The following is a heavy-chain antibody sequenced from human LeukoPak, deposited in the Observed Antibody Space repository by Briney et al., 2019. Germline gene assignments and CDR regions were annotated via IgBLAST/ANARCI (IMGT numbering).Heavy chain of an antibody. CDR1: GLTFSDYY. V-gene: IGHV3-11*01. J-gene: IGHJ6*02. CDR3: AREKSGSYGMDV. Sequence: GGSLRLSCAASGLTFSDYYMSWIRQAPGKGLQWVSYISSSSSTIYYIDSVKGRFTISRDNAKNSLYLQMNSLRAEDTAVYYCAREKSGSYGMDVWGQGTTVTVSS. CDR2: ISSSSSTI.